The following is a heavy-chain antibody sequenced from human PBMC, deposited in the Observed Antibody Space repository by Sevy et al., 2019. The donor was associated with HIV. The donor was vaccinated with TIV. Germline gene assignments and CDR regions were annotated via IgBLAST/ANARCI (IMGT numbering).Heavy chain of an antibody. CDR2: TSYSGTP. D-gene: IGHD2-2*02. CDR1: GDSINNYY. CDR3: ARLRWDVVDAPGATPGCYFDS. Sequence: SETLSLTCSVSGDSINNYYWSWIRQPPGKGLEWIGYTSYSGTPNYSPSYKSRVDISVDTSMHHFSLKINSVTAADTAVYYCARLRWDVVDAPGATPGCYFDSWGQGILVTVSS. J-gene: IGHJ4*02. V-gene: IGHV4-59*08.